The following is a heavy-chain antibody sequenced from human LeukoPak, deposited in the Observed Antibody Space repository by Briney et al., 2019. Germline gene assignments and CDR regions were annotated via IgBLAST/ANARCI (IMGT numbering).Heavy chain of an antibody. J-gene: IGHJ6*02. D-gene: IGHD2-21*02. CDR1: GFTFSSYS. Sequence: GGSLRLSCAASGFTFSSYSMNWVRQAPGKGLEWVSSISSSSSYIYYADSVKGRLTISRDNAKNSLYLQMNSLRAEDTAVYYCARARRLAYCGGDCYPYYYGMDVWGQGTTVTVSS. CDR2: ISSSSSYI. V-gene: IGHV3-21*01. CDR3: ARARRLAYCGGDCYPYYYGMDV.